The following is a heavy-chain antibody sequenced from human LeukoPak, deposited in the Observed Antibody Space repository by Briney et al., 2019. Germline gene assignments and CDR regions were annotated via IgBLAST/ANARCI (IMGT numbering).Heavy chain of an antibody. J-gene: IGHJ4*02. CDR2: ISGSSDST. V-gene: IGHV3-23*01. D-gene: IGHD5-18*01. Sequence: GSLRLSCAASGFTFSSYAMSWVRQAPGKGLEWVSAISGSSDSTYYVDSVKGRFTISRDNPKNTLYLQMNSLRAEDTAVYYCAKDRSYSYGGIDYWGQGTLVTVSS. CDR3: AKDRSYSYGGIDY. CDR1: GFTFSSYA.